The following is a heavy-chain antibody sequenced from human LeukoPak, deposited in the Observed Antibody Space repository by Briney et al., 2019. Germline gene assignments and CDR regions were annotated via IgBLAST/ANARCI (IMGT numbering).Heavy chain of an antibody. J-gene: IGHJ3*02. V-gene: IGHV3-23*01. CDR2: FSGSGSRT. Sequence: GGSLRLSCAASGFIFNSFAMSWVRQAPGKGLEWVSTFSGSGSRTSYADSVKGRFTISRDNSKNTLYLQMNSLRAEDTAVYYCAKGEGYDFWSGYYRSDAFDIWGQGTMVAVSS. CDR3: AKGEGYDFWSGYYRSDAFDI. CDR1: GFIFNSFA. D-gene: IGHD3-3*01.